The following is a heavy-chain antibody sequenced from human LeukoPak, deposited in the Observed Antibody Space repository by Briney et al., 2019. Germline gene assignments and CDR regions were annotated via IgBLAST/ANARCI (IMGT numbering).Heavy chain of an antibody. CDR3: ARASIAAAGTFDY. CDR1: GGSISSYY. J-gene: IGHJ4*02. D-gene: IGHD6-13*01. V-gene: IGHV4-59*12. CDR2: IYYSGST. Sequence: PSETLSLTCTVSGGSISSYYWSWIRQPPGKGLEWIGYIYYSGSTNYNPSLKSRVTMSVDTSKNQFSLKLSSVTAADTAVYYCARASIAAAGTFDYWGQGTLVTVSS.